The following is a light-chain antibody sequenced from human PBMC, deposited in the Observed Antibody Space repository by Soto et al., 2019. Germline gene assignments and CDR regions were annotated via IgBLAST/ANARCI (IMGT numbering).Light chain of an antibody. V-gene: IGLV1-40*01. CDR3: QSYDSSPSGLYV. J-gene: IGLJ1*01. CDR1: SSNIGAGYD. Sequence: QSVLTQPPSVSGAPGQRVTTSCTGSSSNIGAGYDVHWYQQLPGTAPKLLIYGNSNRPSGVPDRFSGSKSGTSASLAITGLQAGDEADYYCQSYDSSPSGLYVFGTGTKVTVL. CDR2: GNS.